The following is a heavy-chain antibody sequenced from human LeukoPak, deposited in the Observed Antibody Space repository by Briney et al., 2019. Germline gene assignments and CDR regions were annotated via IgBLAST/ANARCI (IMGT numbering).Heavy chain of an antibody. CDR2: FDPEDDEA. V-gene: IGHV1-24*01. D-gene: IGHD3-22*01. CDR1: GYTFTSYA. J-gene: IGHJ4*02. Sequence: ASVKVSCKASGYTFTSYAMNWVRQATGQGLEGMGGFDPEDDEAIYAQKFQGRVTMTEDTSTGTAYMELSSLRSEDTAVYYCATALYYDRPFDYWGQGTLVTVSS. CDR3: ATALYYDRPFDY.